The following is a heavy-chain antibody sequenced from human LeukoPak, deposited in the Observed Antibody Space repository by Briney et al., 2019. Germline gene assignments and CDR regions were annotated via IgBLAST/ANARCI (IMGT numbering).Heavy chain of an antibody. CDR1: GFTFSESW. Sequence: GGSLRLSCVVSGFTFSESWMSWVRQAPGRGLGWVASLNLDGSDKYYVDSVKGRFTISRDNAKNSLYLQMDSLRVEDTAVYYCAKGKRYPDYWGQGTLVTVSS. J-gene: IGHJ4*02. V-gene: IGHV3-7*03. CDR2: LNLDGSDK. D-gene: IGHD1-1*01. CDR3: AKGKRYPDY.